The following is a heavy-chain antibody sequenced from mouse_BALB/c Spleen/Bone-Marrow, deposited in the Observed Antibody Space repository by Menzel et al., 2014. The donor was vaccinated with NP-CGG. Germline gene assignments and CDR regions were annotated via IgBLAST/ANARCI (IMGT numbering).Heavy chain of an antibody. CDR2: IYPGDDDT. CDR3: ARGGISIDY. V-gene: IGHV1-80*01. J-gene: IGHJ2*01. CDR1: GYAFSIYW. Sequence: SGAELVRPGSSVKISCKASGYAFSIYWMNWVKQRPGQGLEWIGQIYPGDDDTGYNGKFKGKATLTADRSSSTAYMQLNSLTSGDSAVYFCARGGISIDYWGQGTTLTVSS.